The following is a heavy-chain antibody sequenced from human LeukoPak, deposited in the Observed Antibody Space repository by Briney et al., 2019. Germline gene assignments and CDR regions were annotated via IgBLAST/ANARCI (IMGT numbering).Heavy chain of an antibody. V-gene: IGHV3-7*04. Sequence: GGSLRLSCEASGFTFRIYWMSWVRQAPGKGLEWVANIKHDGSEKYYVDSMKGRFTISRDNAKNSLYLQMNSLRAEDTAVYYCARDYFYPMDVWGQGTTVTVSS. CDR3: ARDYFYPMDV. CDR2: IKHDGSEK. J-gene: IGHJ6*02. CDR1: GFTFRIYW.